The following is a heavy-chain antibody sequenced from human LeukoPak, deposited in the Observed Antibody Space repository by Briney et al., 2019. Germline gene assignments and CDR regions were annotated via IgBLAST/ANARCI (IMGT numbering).Heavy chain of an antibody. CDR2: ISYDGSIN. Sequence: PGGSLRLSCAASGFTFSSYAMHWVRQAPGKGLEWVALISYDGSINDYADSEKGRFTISRDNSKNTLYLQMNSLRADDTAMYYCARGSYSSSWKTFDYWGQGTLVTVSS. CDR3: ARGSYSSSWKTFDY. V-gene: IGHV3-30*04. J-gene: IGHJ4*02. D-gene: IGHD6-13*01. CDR1: GFTFSSYA.